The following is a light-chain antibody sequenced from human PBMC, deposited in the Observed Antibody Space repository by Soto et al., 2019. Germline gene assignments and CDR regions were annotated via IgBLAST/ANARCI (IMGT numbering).Light chain of an antibody. CDR2: DVS. Sequence: QSALTQPRSVSGSPGQSVTISCTGTSSDVGGYNYVSWYQQHPGKAPKLMIYDVSNRPSGVPDLFSGSKSGNTASLTISGLQAEDEADYYCCSYAGSYPWVFGGGTTLTV. V-gene: IGLV2-11*01. CDR1: SSDVGGYNY. CDR3: CSYAGSYPWV. J-gene: IGLJ3*02.